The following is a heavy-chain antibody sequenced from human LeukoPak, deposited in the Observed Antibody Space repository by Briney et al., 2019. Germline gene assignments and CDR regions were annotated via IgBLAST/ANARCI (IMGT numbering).Heavy chain of an antibody. J-gene: IGHJ6*02. V-gene: IGHV1-58*02. CDR2: IVVGSGNT. Sequence: ASVKVSCKASGFTLTSSAMQWVRQARGQRLEWIGWIVVGSGNTNYAQKLQGRVTMTTDTSTSTAYMELRSLRSDDTAVYYCARDIVVVPAAIPENYYYYGMDVWGQGTTVTVSS. CDR3: ARDIVVVPAAIPENYYYYGMDV. CDR1: GFTLTSSA. D-gene: IGHD2-2*02.